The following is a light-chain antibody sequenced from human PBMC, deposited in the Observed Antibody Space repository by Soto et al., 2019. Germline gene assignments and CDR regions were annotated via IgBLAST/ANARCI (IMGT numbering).Light chain of an antibody. V-gene: IGKV1-39*01. J-gene: IGKJ4*01. CDR3: QQSYSPPQT. CDR1: RTIGGY. CDR2: AAS. Sequence: DIQMTQSPSSLSAFVGDRVTITCQTSRTIGGYLNWYQHKPGKAPKHLIYAASSVRSGVPSRVSGSVSGTEFSLTISNLQPEDLATDYGQQSYSPPQTFGGGTKVESK.